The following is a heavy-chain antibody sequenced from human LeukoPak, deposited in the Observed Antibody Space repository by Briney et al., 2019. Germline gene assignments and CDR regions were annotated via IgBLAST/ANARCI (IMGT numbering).Heavy chain of an antibody. D-gene: IGHD3-10*01. Sequence: SVKVSCKASGYTFTGYHMHWVRQAPGQGLEWMGWINPNSGGTNYAQKFQGRVTMTRDTSITTAYMELSRLRSDDTAVYYCARDRGDWDAFDIWGQGTMVTVSS. CDR1: GYTFTGYH. CDR2: INPNSGGT. CDR3: ARDRGDWDAFDI. J-gene: IGHJ3*02. V-gene: IGHV1-2*02.